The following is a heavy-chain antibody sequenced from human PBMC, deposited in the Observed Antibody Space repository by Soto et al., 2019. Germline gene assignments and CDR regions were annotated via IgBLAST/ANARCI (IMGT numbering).Heavy chain of an antibody. D-gene: IGHD2-15*01. J-gene: IGHJ6*02. CDR1: GGTFSSYA. V-gene: IGHV1-69*13. CDR3: ARAARYCSGGSCYSSLYYYYYYGMDV. Sequence: VKVSCKASGGTFSSYAISWVRQAPGQGLEWMGGIIPIFGTANYAQKFQGRVTITADESTSTAYMELSSLRSEDTAVYYCARAARYCSGGSCYSSLYYYYYYGMDVWGQGTTVTVSS. CDR2: IIPIFGTA.